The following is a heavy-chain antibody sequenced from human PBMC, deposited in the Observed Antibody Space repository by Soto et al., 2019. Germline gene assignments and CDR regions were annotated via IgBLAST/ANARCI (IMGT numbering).Heavy chain of an antibody. D-gene: IGHD4-17*01. CDR1: GGTLSNYG. Sequence: QVQLVQSGAEVKKPGSSVRVSCKASGGTLSNYGISWVRQAPGQGLEWMGGIIPVFGTANYAQKFQGRVTITADESKSTVYMDVTSLRSEDTAAYYCSRGDATKIVVTTYYAMDVWGQGTTVSVSS. CDR3: SRGDATKIVVTTYYAMDV. J-gene: IGHJ6*02. CDR2: IIPVFGTA. V-gene: IGHV1-69*12.